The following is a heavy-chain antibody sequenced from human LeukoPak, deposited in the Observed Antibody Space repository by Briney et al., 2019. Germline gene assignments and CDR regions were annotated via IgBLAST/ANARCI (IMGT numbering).Heavy chain of an antibody. CDR1: GGSPTNNY. CDR3: ARGGSGSYPDYFDF. Sequence: SETLSLTCTVFGGSPTNNYWSWVRQTPENGLEWIAYIHYGGSINYNPSLRSRATTPLDTSRNQVSLTLTSGTCADTGVYYCARGGSGSYPDYFDFWGQGTPVIVSS. D-gene: IGHD1-26*01. V-gene: IGHV4-59*08. J-gene: IGHJ4*02. CDR2: IHYGGSI.